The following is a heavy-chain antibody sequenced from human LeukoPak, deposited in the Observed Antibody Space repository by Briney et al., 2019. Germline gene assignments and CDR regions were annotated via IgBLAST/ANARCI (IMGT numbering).Heavy chain of an antibody. D-gene: IGHD5-24*01. CDR1: GYTFTTHY. CDR3: AKDYNYVPDY. V-gene: IGHV1-46*01. J-gene: IGHJ4*02. Sequence: ASVKVSCKASGYTFTTHYMHWVRQAPGQGLEWMGVINPSGLLSSSAQKFQGRVTMTRDTSTSTDYMELRSLRSDDTAVYYRAKDYNYVPDYWGQGTLITVSS. CDR2: INPSGLLS.